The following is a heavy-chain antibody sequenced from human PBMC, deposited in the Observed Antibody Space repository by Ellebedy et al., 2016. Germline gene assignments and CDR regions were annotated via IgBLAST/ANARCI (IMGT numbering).Heavy chain of an antibody. D-gene: IGHD1-26*01. CDR3: TREAGGSFVDS. J-gene: IGHJ4*02. Sequence: GGSLRLXCAVSGFTFSSYSFNWIRQAPGKGLEWVSHISSSGSLKFYADSLRDRFTISRDNAKNLLHFQMNSLTAEDTAVYFCTREAGGSFVDSWGQGVLVTVSS. CDR2: ISSSGSLK. V-gene: IGHV3-48*04. CDR1: GFTFSSYS.